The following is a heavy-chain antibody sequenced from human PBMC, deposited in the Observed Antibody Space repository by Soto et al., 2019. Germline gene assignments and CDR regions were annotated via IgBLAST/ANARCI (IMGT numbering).Heavy chain of an antibody. CDR3: AREPSSRWYSLFDY. CDR1: GGSISSYY. CDR2: IYYSGST. J-gene: IGHJ4*02. Sequence: SETLSLTCTVSGGSISSYYWSWIRQPPGKGLEWIGYIYYSGSTNYNPSLKSRVTISVDTSKNQFSLKLSSVTAADTAVYYCAREPSSRWYSLFDYWGQGTLVTVSS. D-gene: IGHD6-19*01. V-gene: IGHV4-59*01.